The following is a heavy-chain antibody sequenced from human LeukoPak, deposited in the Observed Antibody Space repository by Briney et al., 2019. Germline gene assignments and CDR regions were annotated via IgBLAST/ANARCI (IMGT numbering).Heavy chain of an antibody. V-gene: IGHV1-18*01. D-gene: IGHD3-22*01. J-gene: IGHJ4*02. CDR1: GYTFTSYG. CDR3: ARGHYYDSSGYMDY. Sequence: ASVKVSCKASGYTFTSYGISWVRQAPGQGLVWMGWISAYNGNTNYAQKLQGRVTMTTDTSTSTAYMELRSLRSDDTAVYYCARGHYYDSSGYMDYWGQGTLVTVSS. CDR2: ISAYNGNT.